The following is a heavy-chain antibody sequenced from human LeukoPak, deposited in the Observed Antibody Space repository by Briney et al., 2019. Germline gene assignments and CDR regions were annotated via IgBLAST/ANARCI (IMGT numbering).Heavy chain of an antibody. J-gene: IGHJ4*02. V-gene: IGHV1-2*02. Sequence: ASVKVSCKASGYTFTGYYMHGVRQAPGQGLEWMGWINPNSGGTNYAQKFQGRVTITRDTSISTAYMELSRLRSDDTAVYYCARGLRGGYCSSTSCHLDYWGQGTLVTVSS. CDR1: GYTFTGYY. CDR2: INPNSGGT. CDR3: ARGLRGGYCSSTSCHLDY. D-gene: IGHD2-2*01.